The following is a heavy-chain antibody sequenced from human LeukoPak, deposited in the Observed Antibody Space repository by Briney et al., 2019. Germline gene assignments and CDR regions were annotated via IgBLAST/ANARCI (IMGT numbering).Heavy chain of an antibody. CDR1: GFTFSRSW. CDR3: ATYGDHALFDLQH. Sequence: GGSLRLSCAASGFTFSRSWMHWVSQAPGKGLELVANIKHDGSEKYYVDSVKGRFTISRDNAKKSLFLQMNNLRAEDTAVYYCATYGDHALFDLQHWGQGTLVTVSS. J-gene: IGHJ1*01. D-gene: IGHD4-17*01. V-gene: IGHV3-7*05. CDR2: IKHDGSEK.